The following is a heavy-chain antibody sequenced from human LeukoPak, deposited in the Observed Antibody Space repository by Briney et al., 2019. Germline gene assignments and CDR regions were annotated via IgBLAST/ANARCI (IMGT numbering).Heavy chain of an antibody. V-gene: IGHV1-3*01. Sequence: ASVKVSCKASGYTFTSYAMHWVRQAPGQRLEWMGWINAGNGNTKYSQTFQGRVTITRDTSASTAYMELRSLRSEDTAVSYCARDPGILDWYFDLWGRGTLVTVSS. CDR3: ARDPGILDWYFDL. J-gene: IGHJ2*01. D-gene: IGHD3-10*01. CDR1: GYTFTSYA. CDR2: INAGNGNT.